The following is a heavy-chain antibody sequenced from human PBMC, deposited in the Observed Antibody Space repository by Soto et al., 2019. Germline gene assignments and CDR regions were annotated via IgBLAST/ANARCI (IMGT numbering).Heavy chain of an antibody. V-gene: IGHV3-64D*06. J-gene: IGHJ4*02. CDR2: STYVGGTP. Sequence: PGGSLRLSCSASGFNLKDYGMHWVRQAPGKGLEQVAASTYVGGTPYYAQSVKGRFTVSRDNSKNTLYLQMGSLRPEDTGTYFCVKDYSHGRFPDYWGQGTLVTVSS. CDR3: VKDYSHGRFPDY. D-gene: IGHD1-26*01. CDR1: GFNLKDYG.